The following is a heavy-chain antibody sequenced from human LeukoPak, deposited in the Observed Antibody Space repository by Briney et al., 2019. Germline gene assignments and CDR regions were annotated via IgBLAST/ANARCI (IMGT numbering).Heavy chain of an antibody. CDR1: GGSISSSSYY. Sequence: PSETLSLTCTVSGGSISSSSYYWAWIRQPPGKGLEWIGSIYYSGGTYYNPPLKSRVTISVDTSKNQFSLKLSSVTAADTAVYYCARDGGRLGATFNWGQGTLVTVSS. CDR3: ARDGGRLGATFN. CDR2: IYYSGGT. J-gene: IGHJ4*02. V-gene: IGHV4-39*07. D-gene: IGHD1-26*01.